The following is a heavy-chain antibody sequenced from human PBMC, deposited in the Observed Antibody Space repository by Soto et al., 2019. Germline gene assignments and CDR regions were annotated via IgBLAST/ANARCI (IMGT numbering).Heavy chain of an antibody. CDR1: GFTFSSYW. J-gene: IGHJ2*01. V-gene: IGHV3-74*01. CDR3: ARGGSRNWYFDL. Sequence: EVQLVESGGGLVQPGGSLRLSCAASGFTFSSYWMHWVRQAPGKGLVWVSRINNDGSSTSYADSVKGRFTISRDNAKNTLYLQMNSLRAEDTAVYYCARGGSRNWYFDLWGRGTLVTVSS. CDR2: INNDGSST. D-gene: IGHD1-26*01.